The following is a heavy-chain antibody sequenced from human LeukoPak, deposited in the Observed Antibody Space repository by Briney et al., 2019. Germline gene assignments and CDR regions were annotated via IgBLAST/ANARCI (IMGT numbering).Heavy chain of an antibody. CDR2: ISYDGSDK. J-gene: IGHJ4*02. CDR1: GFTFSSYA. D-gene: IGHD3-10*01. V-gene: IGHV3-30*04. CDR3: AKGRITVDY. Sequence: GGSLRLSCAASGFTFSSYAMYWVRQAPGKGLEWVAVISYDGSDKFYADSVKGRFTISRDNSKNTLYLQMNSLRAEDTAVYYCAKGRITVDYWGQGTLVTVSS.